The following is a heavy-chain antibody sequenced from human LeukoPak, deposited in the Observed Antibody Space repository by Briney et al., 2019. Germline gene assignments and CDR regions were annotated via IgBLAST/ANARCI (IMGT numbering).Heavy chain of an antibody. CDR2: IGGSGANT. D-gene: IGHD4-11*01. J-gene: IGHJ4*02. CDR1: GFTFSSYA. V-gene: IGHV3-23*01. CDR3: AKRGVYGNFYFDY. Sequence: GGSLRLSCAASGFTFSSYAMSWVRRAPGKGLEWVSTIGGSGANTYYADSLRGRFTISRDNSKNTLYLQMNSLRAEDTAVYYCAKRGVYGNFYFDYWGQGTLATVSS.